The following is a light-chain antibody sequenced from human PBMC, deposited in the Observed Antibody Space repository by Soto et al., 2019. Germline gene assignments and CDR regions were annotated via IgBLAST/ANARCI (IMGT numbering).Light chain of an antibody. Sequence: SYELTQPTSVSVAPGKTARITCGGNNIGSKSVHWYQQKPGQAPVLVIYYDSDRPSGIPERFSGSNSGNTATLTISRVEAGYEADYYCQVWDSSSDHPSYVFGTWTKLTVL. CDR3: QVWDSSSDHPSYV. CDR2: YDS. CDR1: NIGSKS. J-gene: IGLJ1*01. V-gene: IGLV3-21*04.